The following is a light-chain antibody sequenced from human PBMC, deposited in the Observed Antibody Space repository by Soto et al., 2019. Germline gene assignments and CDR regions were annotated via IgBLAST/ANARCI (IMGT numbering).Light chain of an antibody. J-gene: IGKJ4*01. CDR3: QQSFSFPAT. CDR2: AAS. Sequence: DIQMTQSPSSLSASVGDRVTITCRASQSISDSLNWYQHKPGTAPKLLIYAASSLQSGVPSRFSGGGSGTDFTLTISSLQPEDFVTYFCQQSFSFPATFVGGTKVEIK. V-gene: IGKV1-39*01. CDR1: QSISDS.